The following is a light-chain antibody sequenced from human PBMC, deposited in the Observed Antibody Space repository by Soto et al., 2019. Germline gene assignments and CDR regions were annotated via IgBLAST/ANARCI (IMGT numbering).Light chain of an antibody. V-gene: IGKV1-5*03. CDR3: QQYKTYWT. J-gene: IGKJ1*01. Sequence: DIQMTQSPSTLSASVGDRVTITCRASQSINNWLAWYQQKSGKAPKVLIYKASTLQSGVPSRFSGSGSGTEFTLTISSLQPDDFATYYFQQYKTYWTFGQGTKVEIK. CDR1: QSINNW. CDR2: KAS.